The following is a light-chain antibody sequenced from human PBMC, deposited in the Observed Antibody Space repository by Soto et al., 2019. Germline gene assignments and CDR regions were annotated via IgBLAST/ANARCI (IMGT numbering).Light chain of an antibody. J-gene: IGKJ1*01. V-gene: IGKV3-20*01. CDR3: QQYGSSPTT. Sequence: EIVLTQSPGTLSLSPGERATLSCRASQSVSSSYLAWYQQKPGQAPRLLMYGASSRATGIPDRFSGSGSGTDFTFTIARLEPEDFAVYYCQQYGSSPTTFGQGTKVEIK. CDR1: QSVSSSY. CDR2: GAS.